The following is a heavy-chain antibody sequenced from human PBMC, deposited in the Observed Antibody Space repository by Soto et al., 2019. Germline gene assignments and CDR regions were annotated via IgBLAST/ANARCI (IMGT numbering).Heavy chain of an antibody. CDR3: ARSMHYSDGSNYSPFDY. CDR1: CGSVSSGNYY. J-gene: IGHJ4*02. D-gene: IGHD3-22*01. Sequence: PSETLSLTCTVSCGSVSSGNYYWRWIRQPPGKGLEWIGYFYYTGSTNYNPSLKSRVTISVDASKNQFSLRLSSLTAADTAVYYCARSMHYSDGSNYSPFDYWGQGTLVTVS. CDR2: FYYTGST. V-gene: IGHV4-61*01.